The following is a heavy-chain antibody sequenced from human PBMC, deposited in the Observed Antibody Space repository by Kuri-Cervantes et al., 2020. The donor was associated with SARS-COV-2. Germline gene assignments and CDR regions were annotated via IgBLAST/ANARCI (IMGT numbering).Heavy chain of an antibody. CDR2: IKSKTDGGTT. J-gene: IGHJ3*02. D-gene: IGHD2-2*01. CDR1: GFTFSNAW. Sequence: GESLKISCAASGFTFSNAWMSWVRQAPGKGLEWVGRIKSKTDGGTTDYAAPVKGRFTISRDDSKNTLYLQMNSLKTEDTAVYYCTTGADIVVVPAVMGAFDIWGQGTMVTVSS. V-gene: IGHV3-15*01. CDR3: TTGADIVVVPAVMGAFDI.